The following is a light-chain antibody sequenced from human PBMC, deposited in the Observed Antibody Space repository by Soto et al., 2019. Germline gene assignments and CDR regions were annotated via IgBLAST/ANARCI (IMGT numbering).Light chain of an antibody. Sequence: EIVLTQSPGTLSLSPGERATLSCRTSQSVSRSYLAWYQQKSGQAPRLRVFGASKRPTGIPDRFSGSGSGTDFTLTISGLEPEDFAVYYWQHYGSSFGGGTKVEIK. CDR1: QSVSRSY. CDR2: GAS. V-gene: IGKV3-20*01. J-gene: IGKJ4*01. CDR3: QHYGSS.